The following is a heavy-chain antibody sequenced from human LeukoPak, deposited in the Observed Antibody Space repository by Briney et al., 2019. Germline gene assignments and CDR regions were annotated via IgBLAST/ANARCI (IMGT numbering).Heavy chain of an antibody. Sequence: SETLSLTCTVSGGSIIAYYWTWIRQPPGKRLEWIGYIYDSGSTNYNPSLKSRVAISVDTSKNQFSLKLSSVTAADTAVYYCARGHPEWSTLGGAFDIWGQGTMVTVSS. CDR2: IYDSGST. D-gene: IGHD3-3*01. V-gene: IGHV4-59*01. J-gene: IGHJ3*02. CDR1: GGSIIAYY. CDR3: ARGHPEWSTLGGAFDI.